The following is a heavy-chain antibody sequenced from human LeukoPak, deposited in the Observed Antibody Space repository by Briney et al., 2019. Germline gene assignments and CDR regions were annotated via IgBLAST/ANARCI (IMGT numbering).Heavy chain of an antibody. CDR1: GGTFSSYA. Sequence: GASVKVSCKASGGTFSSYAISWVRQAPGQGLEWMGGIIPIFGTANYAQKFQGRVTITTDESTSTAYMELSSLRSEDTAVNYCARDSSGWYGGQGYWGQGTLVTVSS. V-gene: IGHV1-69*05. CDR2: IIPIFGTA. D-gene: IGHD6-19*01. CDR3: ARDSSGWYGGQGY. J-gene: IGHJ4*02.